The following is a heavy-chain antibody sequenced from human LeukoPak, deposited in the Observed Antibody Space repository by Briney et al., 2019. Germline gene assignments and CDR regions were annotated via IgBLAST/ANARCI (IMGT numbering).Heavy chain of an antibody. V-gene: IGHV1-24*01. D-gene: IGHD3-22*01. CDR3: ATFLISSGYYSFINSDAFDI. CDR1: GYTLTELS. Sequence: ASVKVSCKVSGYTLTELSMHWVRQAPGKGLEWMGGFDPEDGEKIYAQKFQGRVTMPEDTSTDTAYMELSSLRSEDTAVYYCATFLISSGYYSFINSDAFDIWGQGTMVTVSS. CDR2: FDPEDGEK. J-gene: IGHJ3*02.